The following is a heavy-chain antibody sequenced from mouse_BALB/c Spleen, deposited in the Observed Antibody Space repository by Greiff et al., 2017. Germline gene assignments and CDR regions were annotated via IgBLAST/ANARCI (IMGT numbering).Heavy chain of an antibody. Sequence: EVQLVESGPGLVKPSQSLSLTCSVTGYSITSGYYWNWIRQFPGNKLEWMGYISYDGSNNYNPSLKNRISITRDTSKNQFFLKLNSVTTEDTATYYCARDQVEGFAYWGQGTLVTVSA. V-gene: IGHV3-6*02. CDR2: ISYDGSN. CDR3: ARDQVEGFAY. CDR1: GYSITSGYY. D-gene: IGHD3-2*02. J-gene: IGHJ3*01.